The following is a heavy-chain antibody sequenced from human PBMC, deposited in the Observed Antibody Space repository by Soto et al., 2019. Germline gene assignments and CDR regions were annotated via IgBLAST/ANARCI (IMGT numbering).Heavy chain of an antibody. CDR2: ISTYSGDT. J-gene: IGHJ5*02. Sequence: QVHLVQSGVEVKTPGASVKVSCQASGYTFFTYDISWVRQAPGQGLEWMGWISTYSGDTKYAQKFQGRVTMTTDTSTTTAYLVLRSLRSDDTAVYYCARHHGATTSENWCDPWGQGTLVTVSS. CDR3: ARHHGATTSENWCDP. V-gene: IGHV1-18*01. CDR1: GYTFFTYD. D-gene: IGHD5-12*01.